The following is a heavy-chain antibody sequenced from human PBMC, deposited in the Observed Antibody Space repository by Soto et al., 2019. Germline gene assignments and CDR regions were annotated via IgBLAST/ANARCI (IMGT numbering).Heavy chain of an antibody. J-gene: IGHJ6*02. Sequence: SETLSLTXDVSAYSITSGHYWGWIRQPPGKGLEWIGIIHHSGSTYYNPSLKSRVTISIDTSRDRFSLKLISVTAADTAVYYCARRIEMTTMKTGMDVWGQGTTVTVSS. CDR1: AYSITSGHY. CDR3: ARRIEMTTMKTGMDV. CDR2: IHHSGST. V-gene: IGHV4-38-2*01.